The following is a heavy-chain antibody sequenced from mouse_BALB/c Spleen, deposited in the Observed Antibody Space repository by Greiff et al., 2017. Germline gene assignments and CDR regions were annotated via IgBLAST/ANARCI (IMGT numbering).Heavy chain of an antibody. V-gene: IGHV2-9*02. CDR3: ARDGGYGSSYWYFDV. J-gene: IGHJ1*01. Sequence: VMLVESGPGLVAPSQSLSITCTVSGFSLTSYGVHWVRQPPGKGLEWLGVIWAGGSTNYNSALMSRLSISKDNSKSQVFLKMNSLQTDDTAMYYCARDGGYGSSYWYFDVWGAGTTVTVSS. D-gene: IGHD1-1*01. CDR1: GFSLTSYG. CDR2: IWAGGST.